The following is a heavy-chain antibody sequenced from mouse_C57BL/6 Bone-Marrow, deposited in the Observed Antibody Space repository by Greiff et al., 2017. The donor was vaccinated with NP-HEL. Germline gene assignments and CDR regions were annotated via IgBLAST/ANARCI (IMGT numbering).Heavy chain of an antibody. CDR2: IDPSDSYT. J-gene: IGHJ2*01. CDR1: GYTFTSYW. V-gene: IGHV1-69*01. Sequence: QVQLKQPGAELVMPGASVKLSCKASGYTFTSYWMHWVKQRPGQGLEWIGEIDPSDSYTNYNQKFKGKSTLTVDKSSSTAYMQLSSLTSEDSAVYYCARLDYDDYWGQGTTLTVSS. D-gene: IGHD2-4*01. CDR3: ARLDYDDY.